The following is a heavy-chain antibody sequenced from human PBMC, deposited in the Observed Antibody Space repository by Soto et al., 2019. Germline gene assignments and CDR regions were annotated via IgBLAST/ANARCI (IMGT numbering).Heavy chain of an antibody. J-gene: IGHJ6*02. CDR3: AKDLRIRYYYGMDV. CDR2: ISYDGSNK. CDR1: GFTFSSYG. Sequence: GGSLRLSCAASGFTFSSYGMHWVRQAPGKGLEWVAVISYDGSNKYYADSVKGRFTISRDNSKNTLYLQMNSLRAEDTAVYYCAKDLRIRYYYGMDVCGQGTTVTXSS. V-gene: IGHV3-30*18. D-gene: IGHD2-15*01.